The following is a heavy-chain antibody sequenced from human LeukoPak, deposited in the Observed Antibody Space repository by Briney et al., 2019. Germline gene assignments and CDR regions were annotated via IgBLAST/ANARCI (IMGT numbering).Heavy chain of an antibody. CDR3: ATDPERWQLALGF. D-gene: IGHD1-1*01. V-gene: IGHV3-15*01. Sequence: GNSLRLSCAASGFTFSNAWMSWVRQAPGKGLEWVGRIKSKTDGGTTDYAAPLKGRFTISRDESENTLYLQMNGLQTDDTAVYYCATDPERWQLALGFWGQGTLVTVSS. J-gene: IGHJ4*02. CDR1: GFTFSNAW. CDR2: IKSKTDGGTT.